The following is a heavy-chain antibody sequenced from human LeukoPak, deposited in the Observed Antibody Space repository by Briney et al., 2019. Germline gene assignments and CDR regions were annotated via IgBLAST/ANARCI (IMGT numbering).Heavy chain of an antibody. D-gene: IGHD3-22*01. Sequence: GGSLRLSCAASGFTFSSYAMHWVRQAPGKGLEYVSAINTNGGSTYYANSVKGRFTISRDNSKNTLYLQMGSLRAEDMAVYYCSRGLVGYYHDSSTYPDSWGQGTLVTVSS. CDR3: SRGLVGYYHDSSTYPDS. J-gene: IGHJ4*02. CDR1: GFTFSSYA. CDR2: INTNGGST. V-gene: IGHV3-64*01.